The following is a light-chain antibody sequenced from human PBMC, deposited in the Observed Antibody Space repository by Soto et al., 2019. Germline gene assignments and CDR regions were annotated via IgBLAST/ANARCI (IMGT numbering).Light chain of an antibody. CDR3: QSYDIRLTGWV. Sequence: QSVLTQPPSVSGAPGQRVTISCTGSSSNIGAPYDVHWYQQLPRTAPKLLIYGNTNRPSGVPDRFSGSKSGTSASLAITGLQAEDEADYYCQSYDIRLTGWVFGGGTKVTVL. CDR2: GNT. CDR1: SSNIGAPYD. J-gene: IGLJ3*02. V-gene: IGLV1-40*01.